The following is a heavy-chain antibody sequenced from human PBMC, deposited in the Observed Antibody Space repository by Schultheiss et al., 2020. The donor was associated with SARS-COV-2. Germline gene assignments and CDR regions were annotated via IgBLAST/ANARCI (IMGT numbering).Heavy chain of an antibody. CDR3: ATRYSSSWYHAFDI. V-gene: IGHV3-23*01. CDR2: ISGGGGTT. J-gene: IGHJ3*02. CDR1: GFTFSSYA. D-gene: IGHD6-13*01. Sequence: GGSLRLSCAASGFTFSSYAMSWVRQAPGKGLEWVSTISGGGGTTYYADSVRGRFTISRDNSKNTLYLQMNSLRVEDTAVYYCATRYSSSWYHAFDIWGQGTMVTVSS.